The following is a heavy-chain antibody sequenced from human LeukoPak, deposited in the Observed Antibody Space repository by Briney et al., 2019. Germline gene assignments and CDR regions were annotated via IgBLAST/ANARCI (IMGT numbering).Heavy chain of an antibody. J-gene: IGHJ5*02. Sequence: PSETLSLTCSVSGGSISGYYWTWIRQPAGKGLEWIGRVYTSGSTHYNPSLKSRVTISVDTSKNQFSLKLSSVTAADTAVYYCATADYEDWFDPWGQGTLVTVSS. CDR1: GGSISGYY. V-gene: IGHV4-4*07. CDR2: VYTSGST. D-gene: IGHD4-17*01. CDR3: ATADYEDWFDP.